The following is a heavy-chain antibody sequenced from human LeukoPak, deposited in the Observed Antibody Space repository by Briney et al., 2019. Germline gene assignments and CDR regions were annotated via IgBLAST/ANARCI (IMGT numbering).Heavy chain of an antibody. CDR1: GGSISSYY. CDR2: IYYTGST. V-gene: IGHV4-59*12. Sequence: SETLSLTCTVSGGSISSYYWSWIRLPPGKGLEWIGYIYYTGSTNYNPSLKSRVTISVDKSKSQFSLKLSSVTAADTAVYYRARARGLSFDPWGQGTLVTVSS. CDR3: ARARGLSFDP. J-gene: IGHJ5*02.